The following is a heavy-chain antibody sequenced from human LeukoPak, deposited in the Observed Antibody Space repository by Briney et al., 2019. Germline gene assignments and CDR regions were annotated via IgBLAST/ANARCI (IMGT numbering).Heavy chain of an antibody. D-gene: IGHD2-15*01. V-gene: IGHV1-2*02. CDR3: ARRYCSGGSCYSDY. J-gene: IGHJ4*02. CDR1: GYTFTGYY. CDR2: INPNSGGT. Sequence: SVKVSCKAAGYTFTGYYMYWLRQAPGQGLEWMGWINPNSGGTNYAQKFQGRVTMTRDTSISTAYMELSRLRSDDTAVYCCARRYCSGGSCYSDYWGQGTLVTVSS.